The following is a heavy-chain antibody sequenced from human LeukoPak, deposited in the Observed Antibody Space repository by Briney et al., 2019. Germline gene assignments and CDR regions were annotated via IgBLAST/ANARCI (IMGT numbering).Heavy chain of an antibody. J-gene: IGHJ5*02. CDR2: ISAYNGNT. V-gene: IGHV1-18*01. Sequence: ASVKVSCKASGYTFTSYGISWVRQAPGQGLEWMGWISAYNGNTNYAQKLQGRVTMTTDTSTSTAYMELRSLRSDDTAVYYCARVRRVSTDYCSGGSCYSGFALPPDWFDPWGQGTLVTVSS. CDR1: GYTFTSYG. CDR3: ARVRRVSTDYCSGGSCYSGFALPPDWFDP. D-gene: IGHD2-15*01.